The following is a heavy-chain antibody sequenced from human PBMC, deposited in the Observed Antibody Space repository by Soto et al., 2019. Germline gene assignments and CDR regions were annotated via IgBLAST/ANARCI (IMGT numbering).Heavy chain of an antibody. CDR2: INPKSGGT. CDR3: ARGDSTDCSNGVCSFFYNHDMEV. Sequence: KVSCKASGYSFTDYHIHWVRQAPGQGLEWLGRINPKSGGTSTAQKFQGWVTMTTETSISTASMELTRLKSDDTAIYYCARGDSTDCSNGVCSFFYNHDMEVWGQGTTGTVSS. D-gene: IGHD2-8*01. J-gene: IGHJ6*02. CDR1: GYSFTDYH. V-gene: IGHV1-2*04.